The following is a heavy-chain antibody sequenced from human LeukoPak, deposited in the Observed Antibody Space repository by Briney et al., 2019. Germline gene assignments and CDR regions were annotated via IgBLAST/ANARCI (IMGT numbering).Heavy chain of an antibody. CDR1: GFTFSSYG. CDR3: ARDHCSSPSCYGPYGMDV. Sequence: GGSLRLSCAASGFTFSSYGMHWVRQAPGKGLEWVAVIWYDGSNKYYADSVKGRFTISRYNSKNTLYLQMNSLRAEDTAVYYCARDHCSSPSCYGPYGMDVWRQGPTVTVSS. V-gene: IGHV3-33*01. CDR2: IWYDGSNK. J-gene: IGHJ6*02. D-gene: IGHD2-2*01.